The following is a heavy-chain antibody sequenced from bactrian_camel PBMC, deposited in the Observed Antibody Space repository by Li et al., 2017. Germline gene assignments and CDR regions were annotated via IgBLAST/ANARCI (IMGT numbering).Heavy chain of an antibody. CDR2: ITNRGRST. Sequence: VQLVESGGGLVQPGGSLRLSCAASGFTFSNVDMTWVRQFPGKGLEWVSTITNRGRSTFYADSVKGRFTISRDNAKNTLYLQLNSLNAEDTAMYYCVSDTCSKSTCYTRNYNYWGQGTQVTVS. V-gene: IGHV3S40*01. D-gene: IGHD2*01. J-gene: IGHJ4*01. CDR3: VSDTCSKSTCYTRNYNY. CDR1: GFTFSNVD.